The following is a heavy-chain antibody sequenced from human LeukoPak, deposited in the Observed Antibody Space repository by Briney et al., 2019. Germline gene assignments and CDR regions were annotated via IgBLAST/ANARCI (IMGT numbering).Heavy chain of an antibody. CDR1: EFPFIEYS. CDR3: ARDHNYAFDN. Sequence: PGGPLRTSCTASEFPFIEYSMNWIRQAPGKLLEWISYTCIDSGNTKYAHSVRGRFTISADKAKNSLYMKMNGLRVEDKAVYYCARDHNYAFDNWGQGTMVSVAS. J-gene: IGHJ4*01. V-gene: IGHV3-11*06. CDR2: TCIDSGNT. D-gene: IGHD1-1*01.